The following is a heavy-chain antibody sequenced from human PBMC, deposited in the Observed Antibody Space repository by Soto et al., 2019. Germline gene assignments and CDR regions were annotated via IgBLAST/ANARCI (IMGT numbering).Heavy chain of an antibody. CDR1: GGTFSSYA. D-gene: IGHD6-13*01. J-gene: IGHJ6*02. Sequence: SVKVSCKASGGTFSSYAISWVQQAPGQGLEWMGGIIPIFGTANYAQKFQGRVTITADESTSTAYMELSSLRSEDTAVYYCARGYSSFSDYYGMDVWGQGTTVTVSS. CDR3: ARGYSSFSDYYGMDV. CDR2: IIPIFGTA. V-gene: IGHV1-69*13.